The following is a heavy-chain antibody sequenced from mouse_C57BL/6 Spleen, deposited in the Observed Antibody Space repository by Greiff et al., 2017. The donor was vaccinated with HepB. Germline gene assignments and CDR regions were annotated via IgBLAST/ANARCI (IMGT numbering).Heavy chain of an antibody. D-gene: IGHD3-3*01. V-gene: IGHV5-16*01. CDR3: ARDSRASFDY. Sequence: EVKLMESEGGLVQPGSSMKLSCTASGFTFSDYYMAWVRQVPEKGLEWVANINYDGSSTYYLDSLKSRFIISRDNAKNILYLQMSSLKSEDTATYYCARDSRASFDYWGQGTTLTVSS. J-gene: IGHJ2*01. CDR2: INYDGSST. CDR1: GFTFSDYY.